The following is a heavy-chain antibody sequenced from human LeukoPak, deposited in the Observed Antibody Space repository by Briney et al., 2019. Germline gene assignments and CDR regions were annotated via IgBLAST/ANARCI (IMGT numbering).Heavy chain of an antibody. D-gene: IGHD3-22*01. J-gene: IGHJ4*02. CDR3: ARVGSYDSSGYYLDY. V-gene: IGHV3-66*01. Sequence: GGSLRLSCAASGFTFSTYAMNWVRQAPGKGLEWVSVIYSGGSTYYADSVKGRFTISRDNSKNTLYLQMNSLRAEDTAVYYCARVGSYDSSGYYLDYWGQGTLVTVSS. CDR1: GFTFSTYA. CDR2: IYSGGST.